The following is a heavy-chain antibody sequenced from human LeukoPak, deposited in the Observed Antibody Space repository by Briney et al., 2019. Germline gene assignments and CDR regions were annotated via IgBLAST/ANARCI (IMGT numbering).Heavy chain of an antibody. CDR1: GYTFTTYY. D-gene: IGHD6-19*01. V-gene: IGHV1-46*01. J-gene: IGHJ4*02. Sequence: GASVKVSCKASGYTFTTYYMHWVRQAPGQGLEWMGIINPSGGSTSYAQKFQGRVTMIRDTSTSTVYMELSSLRSEDTAVYYCARGRGGDSSASYWSREGIDYWGQGTLVTVSS. CDR3: ARGRGGDSSASYWSREGIDY. CDR2: INPSGGST.